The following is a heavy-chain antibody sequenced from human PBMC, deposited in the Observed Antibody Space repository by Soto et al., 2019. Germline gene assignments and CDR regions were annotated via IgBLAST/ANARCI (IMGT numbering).Heavy chain of an antibody. CDR1: EGTFSTSA. V-gene: IGHV1-69*12. CDR3: ARDTDRLQLGGNYYYILDV. J-gene: IGHJ6*02. CDR2: IMPVFPTP. Sequence: QVQLVQSGAEVKKPGSSVKVSCKTSEGTFSTSAISWVRQAPGQGLEWVGGIMPVFPTPDYAQIFQGRVTITADDSATTAGLELTSLRADETDVYYCARDTDRLQLGGNYYYILDVGGQGTAITGSS. D-gene: IGHD1-1*01.